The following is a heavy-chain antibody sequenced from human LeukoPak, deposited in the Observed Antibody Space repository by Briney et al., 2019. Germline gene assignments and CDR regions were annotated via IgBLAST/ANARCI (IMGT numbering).Heavy chain of an antibody. J-gene: IGHJ5*02. CDR3: ARGLTPLFDP. V-gene: IGHV3-74*01. CDR2: IKSDGSTT. CDR1: GFTFSGYW. Sequence: GGSLRLSCAASGFTFSGYWMHWVRQVPGKGLVWVSRIKSDGSTTSYADSVKGRFTISRDNAKNTLYLQMNSLRAEDTAVYYCARGLTPLFDPWGQGTLVTVSS. D-gene: IGHD2-15*01.